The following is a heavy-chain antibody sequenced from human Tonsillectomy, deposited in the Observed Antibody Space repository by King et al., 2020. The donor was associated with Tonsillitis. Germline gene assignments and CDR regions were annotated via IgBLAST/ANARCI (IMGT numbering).Heavy chain of an antibody. J-gene: IGHJ4*02. D-gene: IGHD1-1*01. Sequence: VQLVESGGGVVQPGRSLRLSCAASGFTFSSYAMHWVRQAPGKGLEWVAVISYDGSNKYYADSVKGRFTISRDNAKNTLYLQMNSLRAEDTAVYYCARDPNAEYYFDSWGPGTLVTVSS. CDR3: ARDPNAEYYFDS. CDR1: GFTFSSYA. CDR2: ISYDGSNK. V-gene: IGHV3-30*04.